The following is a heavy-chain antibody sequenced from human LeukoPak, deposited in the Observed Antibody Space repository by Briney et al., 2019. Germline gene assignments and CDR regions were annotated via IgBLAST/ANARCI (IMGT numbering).Heavy chain of an antibody. D-gene: IGHD3-10*01. CDR2: IRSKAYGGTT. J-gene: IGHJ4*02. V-gene: IGHV3-49*04. Sequence: GGSLRLSGTASGFTFGDYAMSWVRQAPGRGLEWVGFIRSKAYGGTTEYAASVKGRFTISRDDSKSIAYLQMNSLKTEDTAVYYCTRDYGSGSPPGNWGQGTLVTVSS. CDR1: GFTFGDYA. CDR3: TRDYGSGSPPGN.